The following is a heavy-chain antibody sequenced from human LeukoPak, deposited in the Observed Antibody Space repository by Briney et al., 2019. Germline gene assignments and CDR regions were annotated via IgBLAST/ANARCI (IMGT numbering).Heavy chain of an antibody. CDR1: GGSISSSSYY. J-gene: IGHJ4*02. CDR2: IYYSGST. Sequence: PSETLSLTCTVSGGSISSSSYYWGWIRQPPGKGLEWIGSIYYSGSTYYNPSFKSRVTISLDTSKNQFSLKLSSVTAADAAVYYCARAGYSYGTGYYFDYWGQGTLVTVSS. D-gene: IGHD5-18*01. V-gene: IGHV4-39*07. CDR3: ARAGYSYGTGYYFDY.